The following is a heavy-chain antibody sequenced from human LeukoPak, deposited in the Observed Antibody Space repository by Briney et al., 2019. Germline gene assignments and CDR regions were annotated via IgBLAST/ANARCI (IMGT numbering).Heavy chain of an antibody. Sequence: GGSLRLSCAASGFTFSSYSMNWVRQAPGKGLEWVSYISSSSSTIYYADSVKGRFTISRDNAKNSLNLQMNSLRAEDTAVYYCAARHPPDAFDIWGQGTMVTVSS. CDR1: GFTFSSYS. CDR3: AARHPPDAFDI. J-gene: IGHJ3*02. V-gene: IGHV3-48*01. CDR2: ISSSSSTI.